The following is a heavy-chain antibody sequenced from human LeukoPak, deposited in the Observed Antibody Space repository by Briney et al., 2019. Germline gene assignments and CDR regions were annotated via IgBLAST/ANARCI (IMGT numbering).Heavy chain of an antibody. V-gene: IGHV3-30*18. J-gene: IGHJ4*02. CDR1: GFTFSRHD. CDR2: ISYDGGSK. Sequence: GGSLRLSCAASGFTFSRHDMHWVRQAPGKGLELVALISYDGGSKYYEDSVKGRFTISRDNSRDTLYLQMNSLRAEDTAVYYCAKPYFYGSGSRYYFDYWGQGPLVTVSS. D-gene: IGHD3-10*01. CDR3: AKPYFYGSGSRYYFDY.